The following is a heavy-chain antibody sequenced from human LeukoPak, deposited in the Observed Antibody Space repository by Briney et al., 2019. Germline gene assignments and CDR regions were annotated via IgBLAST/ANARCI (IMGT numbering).Heavy chain of an antibody. CDR3: AREVPYYYDSSGPCLGMDV. CDR2: IKQDGSEK. V-gene: IGHV3-7*01. Sequence: QPGGPLRLSCAASGFTFSSYWMSWVRQAPGKGLEWVANIKQDGSEKYYVDSVKGRFTISRDNAKNSLYLQMNSLRAEDTAVYYCAREVPYYYDSSGPCLGMDVWGQGTTVTVSS. J-gene: IGHJ6*02. CDR1: GFTFSSYW. D-gene: IGHD3-22*01.